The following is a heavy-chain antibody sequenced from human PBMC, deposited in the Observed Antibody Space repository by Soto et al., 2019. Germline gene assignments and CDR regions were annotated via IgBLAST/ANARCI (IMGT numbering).Heavy chain of an antibody. V-gene: IGHV1-18*04. Sequence: ASVKVSCKASGYSFSSYGISWVRQAPGQGLEWMGWISVNNGNTNYAPKFQGRVTMTTDTSTSTAYMELRSLRSDDTAVYYCATSYDSGFDPWGQGTLVTSPQ. CDR2: ISVNNGNT. D-gene: IGHD5-12*01. J-gene: IGHJ5*02. CDR3: ATSYDSGFDP. CDR1: GYSFSSYG.